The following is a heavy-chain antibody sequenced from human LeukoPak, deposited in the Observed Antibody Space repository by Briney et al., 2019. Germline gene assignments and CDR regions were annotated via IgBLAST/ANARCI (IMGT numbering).Heavy chain of an antibody. CDR1: GGSISSGSYY. Sequence: SQTLSLTCTVSGGSISSGSYYWSWIRQPAGKGLEWIGRIYTSGSTNYNPSLKSRVTISADTSKNQFSLKLSSVTAADTAVYYCARSPFSSSWPYWGQGTLVTVSS. CDR2: IYTSGST. V-gene: IGHV4-61*02. CDR3: ARSPFSSSWPY. J-gene: IGHJ4*02. D-gene: IGHD6-13*01.